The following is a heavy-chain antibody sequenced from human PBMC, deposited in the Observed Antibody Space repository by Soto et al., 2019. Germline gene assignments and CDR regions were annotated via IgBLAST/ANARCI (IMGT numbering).Heavy chain of an antibody. D-gene: IGHD3-10*01. V-gene: IGHV4-31*03. CDR3: ARIIYYCGSGRPPFGWYYGMDV. CDR2: IYYSGST. J-gene: IGHJ6*02. Sequence: QVQLQESGPGLVKPSQTLSLTCTVSGGSISSGGYYWSWIRQHPGKGLEWIGYIYYSGSTYYNPFLKSRVTISLDTSKTQFSLKLSFVTAADTAVYYCARIIYYCGSGRPPFGWYYGMDVWGQGTTVTVSS. CDR1: GGSISSGGYY.